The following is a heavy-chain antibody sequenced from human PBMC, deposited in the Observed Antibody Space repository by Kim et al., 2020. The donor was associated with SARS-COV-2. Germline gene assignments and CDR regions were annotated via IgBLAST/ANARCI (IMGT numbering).Heavy chain of an antibody. CDR2: IIPIFGTA. Sequence: SVKVSCKASGGTFSSYAISWVRQAPGQGLEWMGGIIPIFGTANYAQKFQGRVTITADESTSTAYMELSSLRSEDTAVYYCARDQGPKVYSYGEYYFDYWGQGTLVTVSS. D-gene: IGHD5-18*01. V-gene: IGHV1-69*13. J-gene: IGHJ4*02. CDR3: ARDQGPKVYSYGEYYFDY. CDR1: GGTFSSYA.